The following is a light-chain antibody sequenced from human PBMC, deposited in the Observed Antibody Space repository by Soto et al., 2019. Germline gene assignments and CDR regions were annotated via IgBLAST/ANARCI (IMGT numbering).Light chain of an antibody. CDR1: NIESKS. Sequence: SYELTQPPSVSVAPGQTARITCGGNNIESKSVHWYQQRPGQAPVLVIYVDSDRPSGIPDRFSASTSGNTAALTISRVEAGDEAYYYCQVWDTISDHYVFGSGAKLTVL. CDR2: VDS. CDR3: QVWDTISDHYV. V-gene: IGLV3-21*02. J-gene: IGLJ1*01.